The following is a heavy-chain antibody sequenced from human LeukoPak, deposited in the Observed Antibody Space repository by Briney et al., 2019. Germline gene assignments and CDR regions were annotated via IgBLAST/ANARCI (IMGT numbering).Heavy chain of an antibody. V-gene: IGHV3-74*01. Sequence: GGSLTLSCAASGFTFSRYWMNWVRQAPGKGLVWVSRINSDGSTTGYADSVKGRFTISRDNAKNTMYLQMNSLRAEDTAVYYCARENFYGMDVWGQGTTVTVSS. CDR2: INSDGSTT. CDR1: GFTFSRYW. CDR3: ARENFYGMDV. J-gene: IGHJ6*02.